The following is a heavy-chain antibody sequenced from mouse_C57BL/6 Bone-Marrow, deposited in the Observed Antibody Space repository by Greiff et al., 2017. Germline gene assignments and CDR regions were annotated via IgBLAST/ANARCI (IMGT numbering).Heavy chain of an antibody. CDR3: SRQSYYNSDV. CDR2: INPDGSTI. V-gene: IGHV4-1*01. D-gene: IGHD4-1*02. Sequence: DVHLVEPGGGLVQPGGSLKLSCAASGIDFSRYWMSWVRRAPGKGLEWIGEINPDGSTINYAPTLKDKFIITRDNATNTVYLQMIKVRSEATALYYCSRQSYYNSDVWGQGTTLTVSS. J-gene: IGHJ2*01. CDR1: GIDFSRYW.